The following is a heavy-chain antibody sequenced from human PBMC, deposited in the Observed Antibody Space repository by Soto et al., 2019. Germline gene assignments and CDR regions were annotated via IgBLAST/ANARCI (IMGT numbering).Heavy chain of an antibody. CDR3: AKGGSYDSSGYYTQFDY. V-gene: IGHV1-3*01. CDR1: GYTFTSYA. D-gene: IGHD3-22*01. CDR2: INAGNGNT. J-gene: IGHJ4*02. Sequence: ASVKVSCKASGYTFTSYAMHWVRQAPGQRLEWMGWINAGNGNTKYSQKFQGRVTITRDTSASTAYMELSSLRSEDTAVYYCAKGGSYDSSGYYTQFDYWGQGTLVTVSS.